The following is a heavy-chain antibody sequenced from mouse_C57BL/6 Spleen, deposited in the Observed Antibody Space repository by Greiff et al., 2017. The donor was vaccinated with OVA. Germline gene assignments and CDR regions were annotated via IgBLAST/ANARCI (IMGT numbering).Heavy chain of an antibody. CDR1: GYTFTSYW. CDR3: ARSYYGSSPDY. J-gene: IGHJ2*01. CDR2: IHPNSGST. D-gene: IGHD1-1*01. Sequence: QVQLQQPGAELVKPGASVKLSCKASGYTFTSYWMHWVKQRPGQGLEWIGMIHPNSGSTNYNEKFKSKATLTVDKSSSTAYKQLIILTSEDSAVYYCARSYYGSSPDYWGQGTTRTVSS. V-gene: IGHV1-64*01.